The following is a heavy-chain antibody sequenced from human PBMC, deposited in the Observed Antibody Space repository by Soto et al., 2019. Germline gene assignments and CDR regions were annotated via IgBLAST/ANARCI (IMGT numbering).Heavy chain of an antibody. V-gene: IGHV3-30*18. CDR1: GFTSSTSD. CDR2: ISYDGSVQ. Sequence: QVQLVESGGGVVQPGRSLRLSCAASGFTSSTSDIHWVRQAPGKGLQWVAAISYDGSVQYYEDSVKGRFSISRDNSKTTLFLQTHSLRAEDTAMYYCAKRARTWYLDDWGQGTLVTVSS. J-gene: IGHJ4*02. CDR3: AKRARTWYLDD.